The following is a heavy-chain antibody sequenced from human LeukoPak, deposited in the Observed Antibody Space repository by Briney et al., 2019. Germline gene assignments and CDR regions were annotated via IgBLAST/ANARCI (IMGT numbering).Heavy chain of an antibody. V-gene: IGHV3-20*04. CDR2: INWNGGST. Sequence: GGSLRLSCAASGFTFDDYGMSWVRQAPGKGLEWVSGINWNGGSTVYADSVKGRFTISRDNAKNSLYLQMNSLRAEDTALYYCAREAGRGYSGYDPGHYYYYYMDVWGKGTTVTVSS. CDR3: AREAGRGYSGYDPGHYYYYYMDV. CDR1: GFTFDDYG. J-gene: IGHJ6*03. D-gene: IGHD5-12*01.